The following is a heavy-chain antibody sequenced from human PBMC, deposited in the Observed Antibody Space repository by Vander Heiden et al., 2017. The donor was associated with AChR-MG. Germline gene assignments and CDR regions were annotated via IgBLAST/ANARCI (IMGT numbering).Heavy chain of an antibody. D-gene: IGHD6-6*01. CDR2: ISSSSSYI. J-gene: IGHJ4*02. CDR1: GFTFSSYS. Sequence: EVQLVESGGGLVKPGGSLRLSCAASGFTFSSYSMNWVRQAPGKGLEWVSSISSSSSYIYYADSVKGRFTISRDNAKNSLYLQMNSLRAEDTAVYYCARDSSSRQQPYYFDYWGQVTLVTVSS. CDR3: ARDSSSRQQPYYFDY. V-gene: IGHV3-21*01.